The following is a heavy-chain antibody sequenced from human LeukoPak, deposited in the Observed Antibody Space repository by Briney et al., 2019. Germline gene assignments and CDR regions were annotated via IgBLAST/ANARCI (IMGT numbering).Heavy chain of an antibody. Sequence: GRSLRLSCAASGFTFSSYAMHWVRQAPGKGLEWVAVISYDGSNKYYADSVKGRFTISRDNSKNTLYLQMNSLRAEDTAVYYCARDSTTVMLVYYFDYWGQGTLVTVSS. CDR2: ISYDGSNK. CDR1: GFTFSSYA. D-gene: IGHD2/OR15-2a*01. V-gene: IGHV3-30*04. CDR3: ARDSTTVMLVYYFDY. J-gene: IGHJ4*02.